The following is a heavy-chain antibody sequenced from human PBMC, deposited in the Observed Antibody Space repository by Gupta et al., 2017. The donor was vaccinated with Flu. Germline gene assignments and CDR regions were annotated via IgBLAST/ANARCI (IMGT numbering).Heavy chain of an antibody. CDR2: IIPIFGTA. Sequence: QVQLVQSGAEVQKPGSSGKVSCKASGGPFSSYAISWVRQAPGQGLEWMGGIIPIFGTANYAQKFQGRVTITADESTSTAYMELSSLRSEDTAVYYCARSLSDIVVVVAAIDAFDIWGQGTMVTVSS. V-gene: IGHV1-69*01. D-gene: IGHD2-15*01. CDR3: ARSLSDIVVVVAAIDAFDI. J-gene: IGHJ3*02. CDR1: GGPFSSYA.